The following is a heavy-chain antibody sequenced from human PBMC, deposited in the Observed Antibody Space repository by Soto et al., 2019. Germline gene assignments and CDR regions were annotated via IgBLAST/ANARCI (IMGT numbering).Heavy chain of an antibody. CDR1: GFTFSDYY. D-gene: IGHD3-22*01. CDR2: ISTSGPTT. CDR3: AQEHTIIAA. V-gene: IGHV3-11*01. Sequence: QVQLVESGGGLVKPGGSLRLSCAASGFTFSDYYMSWFRQAPGKGLEWISYISTSGPTTYYADSVKGRLTISRDNTKNSQYMLMNNRRADDTAVYYCAQEHTIIAAWGQGTLVTVFS. J-gene: IGHJ5*02.